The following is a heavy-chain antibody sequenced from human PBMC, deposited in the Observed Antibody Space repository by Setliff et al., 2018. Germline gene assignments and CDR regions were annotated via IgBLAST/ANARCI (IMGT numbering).Heavy chain of an antibody. J-gene: IGHJ4*02. CDR3: ARENTAKNFGGEESDY. CDR2: INPGDGST. Sequence: SVKVSCKASGYTFTTYYMHWVRQAPGQGLEWMGVINPGDGSTTYAQKFQGRVKMTRDTSTNTVYMQLNSLRFEDRAVYYCARENTAKNFGGEESDYWGQGTLVAVSS. CDR1: GYTFTTYY. V-gene: IGHV1-46*01. D-gene: IGHD3-16*01.